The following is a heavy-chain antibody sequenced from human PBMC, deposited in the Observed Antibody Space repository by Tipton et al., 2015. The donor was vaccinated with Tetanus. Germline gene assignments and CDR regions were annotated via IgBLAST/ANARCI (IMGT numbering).Heavy chain of an antibody. D-gene: IGHD3-22*01. CDR2: ISPESGGT. CDR1: GYSFTSYG. CDR3: ARYDSSGFTFDY. J-gene: IGHJ4*02. V-gene: IGHV1-18*01. Sequence: QLVQSGAEVKKPGASVKVSCTANGYSFTSYGISWVRQAPGQGLEWMGIISPESGGTNYAQKFQGRVTMTVDTSTSTVYMDLSRLTSEDTAVYYCARYDSSGFTFDYWRQGTLVTLSS.